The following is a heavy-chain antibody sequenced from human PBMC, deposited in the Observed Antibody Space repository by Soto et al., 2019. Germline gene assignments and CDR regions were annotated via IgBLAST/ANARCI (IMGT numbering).Heavy chain of an antibody. V-gene: IGHV3-53*01. CDR3: ATWHEREHAYDV. J-gene: IGHJ3*01. CDR2: LYDVDGS. CDR1: GLTVSGKKY. D-gene: IGHD1-1*01. Sequence: GGSLRLSCAASGLTVSGKKYVAWVRQAPGKGLEWVSALYDVDGSFYADSVKGRFTTSSDSSKTTVYLQMNGLRPDDTAVYYCATWHEREHAYDVWGQGKTVTVSS.